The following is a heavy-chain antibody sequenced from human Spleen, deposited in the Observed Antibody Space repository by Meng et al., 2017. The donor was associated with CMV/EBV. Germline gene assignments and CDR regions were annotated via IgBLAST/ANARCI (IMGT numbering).Heavy chain of an antibody. CDR1: TVSNNF. CDR2: IYTGGST. CDR3: ARGGGTGYCSGGRCYLFDY. Sequence: TVSNNFMSWVRQAPGKGLEWVSVIYTGGSTYYADSVKGRFTISRDNSKNTLYLQMNSLRAEDTAVYYCARGGGTGYCSGGRCYLFDYWGQGTLVTVSS. V-gene: IGHV3-66*02. D-gene: IGHD2-15*01. J-gene: IGHJ4*02.